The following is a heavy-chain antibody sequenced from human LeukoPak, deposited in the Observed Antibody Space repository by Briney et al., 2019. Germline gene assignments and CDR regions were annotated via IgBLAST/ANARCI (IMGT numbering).Heavy chain of an antibody. CDR1: GFTFSSYA. J-gene: IGHJ4*02. CDR3: TTGPRYYYDSSGPIVDY. V-gene: IGHV3-15*01. D-gene: IGHD3-22*01. CDR2: IKSKTDGGTT. Sequence: GGSLRLSCAASGFTFSSYAMSWVRQAPGKGLEWVGRIKSKTDGGTTDYAAPVKGRFTISRDDSKNTLYLQMNSLKTEDTAVYYCTTGPRYYYDSSGPIVDYWGQGTLVTVSS.